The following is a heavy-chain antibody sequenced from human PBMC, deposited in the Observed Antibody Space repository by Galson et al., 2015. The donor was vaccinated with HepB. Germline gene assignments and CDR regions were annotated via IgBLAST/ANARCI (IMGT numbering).Heavy chain of an antibody. CDR2: IDPSNAAT. CDR3: AREAPGTLYFDY. J-gene: IGHJ4*02. D-gene: IGHD2-2*01. CDR1: GYIFATYF. V-gene: IGHV1-46*03. Sequence: SVKVSCKASGYIFATYFLHWVRQAPGQGLEYVGMIDPSNAATNFAQRFRGRVTMTRDTSTSTVYMDLSGLTSEDTAVYYCAREAPGTLYFDYWGQGTLVTVSS.